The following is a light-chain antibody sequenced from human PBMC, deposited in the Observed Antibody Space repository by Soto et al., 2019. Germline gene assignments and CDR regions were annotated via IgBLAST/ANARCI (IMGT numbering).Light chain of an antibody. V-gene: IGKV3-15*01. CDR1: QRVSSH. CDR3: QEYDIWPPLT. J-gene: IGKJ4*01. CDR2: GAS. Sequence: EIVMTQSPATLSLSPGESATLSCRASQRVSSHLAWYQQKPGQAPRLLIYGASTRATDVPARFSGSGSGTECTLTISTLQSEDFAGYYCQEYDIWPPLTYGGGTKVDIK.